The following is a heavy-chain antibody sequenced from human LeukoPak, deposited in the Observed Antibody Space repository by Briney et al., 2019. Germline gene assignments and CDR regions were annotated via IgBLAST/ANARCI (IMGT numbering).Heavy chain of an antibody. J-gene: IGHJ6*02. D-gene: IGHD4-23*01. CDR3: ARDDYGGRTYYYYGMDV. V-gene: IGHV3-33*01. CDR1: GFTFSSYG. CDR2: IRYDGSNK. Sequence: GGSLRLSCAASGFTFSSYGMHWVRQAAGKGLEWEAVIRYDGSNKYYADSVKGRFTISRDNSKNTLYLQMNSLRAEDTAVYYCARDDYGGRTYYYYGMDVWGQGTTATVSS.